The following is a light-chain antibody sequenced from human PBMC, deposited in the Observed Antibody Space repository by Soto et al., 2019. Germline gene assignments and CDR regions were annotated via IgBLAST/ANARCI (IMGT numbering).Light chain of an antibody. CDR3: AAWDDSLSGLYV. CDR1: SSNIGSNY. CDR2: SNN. J-gene: IGLJ1*01. Sequence: QSVVTQPPSASGTPGQRVTISCSGSSSNIGSNYVYWYQQLPGTAPKLLIYSNNQRPSGVPDRFSGSKSGTSASLAISGLRSEDEADYYCAAWDDSLSGLYVFGTGTKV. V-gene: IGLV1-47*02.